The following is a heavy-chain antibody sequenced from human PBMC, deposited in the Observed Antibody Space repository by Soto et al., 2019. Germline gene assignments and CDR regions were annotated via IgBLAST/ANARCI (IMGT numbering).Heavy chain of an antibody. CDR2: IITVFGTA. D-gene: IGHD4-17*01. Sequence: QVQLVQSGAEVKKPGSSVRVSCKASGGTLRNYGISWERQAPGPGLEWMGGIITVFGTANYAQKFQGRVTITADESTSTVYMDVTSLRSEDTAVYYCSRGDATKIVVTTYYGMDVWGQGTTVTVSS. V-gene: IGHV1-69*12. J-gene: IGHJ6*02. CDR3: SRGDATKIVVTTYYGMDV. CDR1: GGTLRNYG.